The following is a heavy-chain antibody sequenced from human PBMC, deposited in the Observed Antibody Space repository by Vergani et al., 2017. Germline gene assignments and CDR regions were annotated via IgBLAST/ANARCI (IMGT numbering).Heavy chain of an antibody. J-gene: IGHJ5*02. CDR3: ARDPAYSGSYGDWFDP. V-gene: IGHV3-33*01. Sequence: QVQLVESGGGVVQPGRSLRLSCAASGFTFSSYGMHWVRQAPGKGLEWVAVIWYDGSNKYYADSVKGRFTISRDNAKNSLYLQMNSLRAEDTAVYYCARDPAYSGSYGDWFDPWGQGTLVTVSS. CDR2: IWYDGSNK. D-gene: IGHD1-26*01. CDR1: GFTFSSYG.